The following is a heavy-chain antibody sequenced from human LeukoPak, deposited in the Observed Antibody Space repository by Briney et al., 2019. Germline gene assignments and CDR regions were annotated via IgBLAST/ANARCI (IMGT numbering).Heavy chain of an antibody. J-gene: IGHJ5*02. CDR3: ARGASGIGGIRFDP. CDR2: INTGGFTI. V-gene: IGHV3-48*04. Sequence: QPGGSLRLSCAASGFTFSSYSMNWVRQAPGKGLEWVSYINTGGFTIYYADSVKGRFTISRDNAKNSLYLQMNSLRAEDTAVYYCARGASGIGGIRFDPWGQGTLVTVSS. CDR1: GFTFSSYS. D-gene: IGHD3-10*01.